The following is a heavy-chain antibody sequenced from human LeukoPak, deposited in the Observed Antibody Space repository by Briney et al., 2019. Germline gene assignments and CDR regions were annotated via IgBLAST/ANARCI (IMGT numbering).Heavy chain of an antibody. CDR3: AKWPYCSGGSCYSGAADY. D-gene: IGHD2-15*01. CDR1: GFTFSSYA. Sequence: GGSLRLTCAASGFTFSSYAMSWVRQAPGKGLEWVAFIRYDGSNKYYADSMKGRFTISRDNSKNTLYLQMNSLRAEDTAVYYCAKWPYCSGGSCYSGAADYWGQGTLVTVSS. CDR2: IRYDGSNK. J-gene: IGHJ4*02. V-gene: IGHV3-30*02.